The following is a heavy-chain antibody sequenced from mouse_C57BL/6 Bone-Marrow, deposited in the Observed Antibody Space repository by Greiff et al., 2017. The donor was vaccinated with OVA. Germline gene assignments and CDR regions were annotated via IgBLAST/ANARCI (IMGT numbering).Heavy chain of an antibody. D-gene: IGHD5-1-1*01. Sequence: QVKLQQPGAELVKPGASVKMSCKASGYTFTSYWITWVKQRPGQGLEWIGDIYPGSGSNNYNEKFKSKATLTVDTSSSTAYMQLSSLTAEDSAVYYCAIYRFRAMDYWGQGTSVTVSS. J-gene: IGHJ4*01. V-gene: IGHV1-55*01. CDR3: AIYRFRAMDY. CDR1: GYTFTSYW. CDR2: IYPGSGSN.